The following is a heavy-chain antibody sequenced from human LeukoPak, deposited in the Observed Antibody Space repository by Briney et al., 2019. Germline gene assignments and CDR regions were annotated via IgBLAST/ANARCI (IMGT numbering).Heavy chain of an antibody. CDR2: IYHSGST. CDR1: GGSISSSNW. CDR3: AKSLYGSGSYYNWFDP. V-gene: IGHV4-4*02. D-gene: IGHD3-10*01. J-gene: IGHJ5*02. Sequence: SETLSLTCAVSGGSISSSNWWSWVRQPPGKGLEWIGEIYHSGSTNYNPSLKSRVTISVDKSKNQFSLKLSSVTAADTAVYYCAKSLYGSGSYYNWFDPWGQGTLVTVSS.